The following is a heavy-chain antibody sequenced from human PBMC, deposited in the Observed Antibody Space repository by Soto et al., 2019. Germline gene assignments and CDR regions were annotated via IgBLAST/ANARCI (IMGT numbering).Heavy chain of an antibody. J-gene: IGHJ6*02. CDR3: ASGPALGSSTFPYYGMDV. D-gene: IGHD2-2*01. CDR2: IIPIFGTA. CDR1: GGTFSSYA. Sequence: QVQLVQSGAEVKKPGSSVKVSCKASGGTFSSYAISWVRQAPGQGLEWMGGIIPIFGTANYAQKSQGRVTITEDESTSTADMELSSLRSEDTAVYYCASGPALGSSTFPYYGMDVWGQGTTVTVSS. V-gene: IGHV1-69*01.